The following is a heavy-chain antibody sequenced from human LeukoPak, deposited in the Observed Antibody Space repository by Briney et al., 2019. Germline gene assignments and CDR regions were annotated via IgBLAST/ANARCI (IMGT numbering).Heavy chain of an antibody. CDR1: GGSISSYY. D-gene: IGHD3-22*01. V-gene: IGHV4-4*07. J-gene: IGHJ5*02. CDR3: ARGQPYYYDSSGYYPNWFDP. Sequence: SETLSLTCTVSGGSISSYYWSWIRQPAGMGLEWIGRIYTSGSTNYNPSLKSRVTMSVDTSKNQFSLKLSSVTAADTAVYYCARGQPYYYDSSGYYPNWFDPWGQGTLVTVSS. CDR2: IYTSGST.